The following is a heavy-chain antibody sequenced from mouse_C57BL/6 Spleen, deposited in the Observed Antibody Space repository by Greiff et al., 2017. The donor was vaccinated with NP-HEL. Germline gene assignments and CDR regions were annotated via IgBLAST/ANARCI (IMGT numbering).Heavy chain of an antibody. CDR2: ISSGSSTI. V-gene: IGHV5-17*01. CDR1: GFTFSDYG. Sequence: EVQLVESGGGLVKPGGSLKLSCAASGFTFSDYGMHWVRQAPEKGLEWVAYISSGSSTIYYADTVKGRFTISRDNAKNTLFLQMTSLRSEDTAMYYCASYSNYGYAMDYWGQGTSVTVSS. J-gene: IGHJ4*01. CDR3: ASYSNYGYAMDY. D-gene: IGHD2-5*01.